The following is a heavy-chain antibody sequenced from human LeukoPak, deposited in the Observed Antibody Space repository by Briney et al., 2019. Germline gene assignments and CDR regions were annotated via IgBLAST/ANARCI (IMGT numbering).Heavy chain of an antibody. J-gene: IGHJ4*02. D-gene: IGHD6-13*01. Sequence: GRSLRLSCAASGFTFDDYAMHWVRQAPGKGLEWVSGISWNSGSIGYADSVKGRFTISRDNSKNTLYLQMNSLRAEDTAIYYCVKDETGSSWYNWGQGTLVTVSS. CDR3: VKDETGSSWYN. V-gene: IGHV3-9*01. CDR2: ISWNSGSI. CDR1: GFTFDDYA.